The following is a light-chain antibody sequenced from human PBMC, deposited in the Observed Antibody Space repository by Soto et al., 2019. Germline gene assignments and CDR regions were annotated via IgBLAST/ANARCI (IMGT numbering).Light chain of an antibody. J-gene: IGKJ1*01. CDR1: QSFNSIY. Sequence: IVLTQSPGTLSLSPGERANLSCRASQSFNSIYLAWYQQKPGQAPRLLIYGASSRATGIPDRFSGSGSGTDFTLTISRLEPEDFAVYYCHQYDSWTFGQGTNVDIK. V-gene: IGKV3-20*01. CDR2: GAS. CDR3: HQYDSWT.